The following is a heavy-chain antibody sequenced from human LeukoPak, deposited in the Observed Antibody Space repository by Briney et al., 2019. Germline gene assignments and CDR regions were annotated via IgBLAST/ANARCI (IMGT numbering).Heavy chain of an antibody. V-gene: IGHV3-23*01. J-gene: IGHJ6*03. CDR3: AKRGSGWYEDYYYYMDV. Sequence: GGSLRLSCAASGFTFGIYAMSWVRQAPGKGLEWVSGISGSASTYYADSVKGRFTISRDNSKNTLYLQMNSLRAEDTAVYYCAKRGSGWYEDYYYYMDVWGKGTTVTISS. D-gene: IGHD6-19*01. CDR2: ISGSAST. CDR1: GFTFGIYA.